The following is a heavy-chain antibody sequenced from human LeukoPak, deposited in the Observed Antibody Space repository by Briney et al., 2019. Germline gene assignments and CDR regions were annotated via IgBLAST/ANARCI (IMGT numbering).Heavy chain of an antibody. CDR3: ARGCRQNRLPASYYYYMDV. CDR1: GYTFTSYD. CDR2: MNPNSGNT. Sequence: ASVKVSCKASGYTFTSYDINWVRQATGQGLEWMGWMNPNSGNTGYAQKFQGRVTMTRNTSTSTVYMELSSLKSEDTAEYYCARGCRQNRLPASYYYYMDVCGKGTTVTISS. V-gene: IGHV1-8*01. D-gene: IGHD6-25*01. J-gene: IGHJ6*03.